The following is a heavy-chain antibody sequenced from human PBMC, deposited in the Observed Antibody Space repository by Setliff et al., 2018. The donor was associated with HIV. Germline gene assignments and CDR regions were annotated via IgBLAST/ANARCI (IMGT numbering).Heavy chain of an antibody. J-gene: IGHJ3*02. V-gene: IGHV3-30*02. Sequence: GGSLRLSCAASGFTFSSYGMHWVRQAPGKGLEWVAFIRYDGSNRQHVDSAKGRFTISRDNSKNMLYLQMNGLRVEDTGIYYCAQASRNVLDAFDIWGQGALVTVSS. CDR3: AQASRNVLDAFDI. CDR2: IRYDGSNR. CDR1: GFTFSSYG.